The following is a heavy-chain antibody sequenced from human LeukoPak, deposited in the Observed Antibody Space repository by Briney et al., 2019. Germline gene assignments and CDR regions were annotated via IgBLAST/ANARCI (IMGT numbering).Heavy chain of an antibody. D-gene: IGHD3-22*01. CDR1: GFTFRTYW. Sequence: GGSLRLSCAASGFTFRTYWMSWVRQAPGKGLEWVANIKEDGGEYYFDDSFKGRFAISRDNAKNLLYLQMNGLRVEDTAIYYCARDRFGVVAEEWGQGTLVIVSS. J-gene: IGHJ4*02. CDR2: IKEDGGEY. CDR3: ARDRFGVVAEE. V-gene: IGHV3-7*03.